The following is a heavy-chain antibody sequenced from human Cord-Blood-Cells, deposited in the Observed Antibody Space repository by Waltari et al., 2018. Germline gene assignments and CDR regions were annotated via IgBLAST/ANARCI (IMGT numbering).Heavy chain of an antibody. V-gene: IGHV3-30*18. CDR2: ISYDGSNK. CDR1: GFTFSSYG. CDR3: AKDYGAGYSSSWYLGDAFDI. D-gene: IGHD6-13*01. Sequence: QVQLVESGGGVVQPGRSLRLSCAASGFTFSSYGMHWVRQAPGKGLEWVAVISYDGSNKYYADSVKGRFTISRDNSKNTLYLQMNSLRAEDTAVYYCAKDYGAGYSSSWYLGDAFDIWGQGTMVTVSS. J-gene: IGHJ3*02.